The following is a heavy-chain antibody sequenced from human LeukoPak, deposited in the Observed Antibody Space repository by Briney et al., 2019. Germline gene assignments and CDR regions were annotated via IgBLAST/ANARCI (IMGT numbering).Heavy chain of an antibody. CDR1: GFTFSSYA. CDR2: ISGSGGST. CDR3: ATDVINIVVVPAGGDY. Sequence: LXLSCAASGFTFSSYAMSWVRQAPGKGLEWVSAISGSGGSTYYAESVKGGFTISRDNSKKTLYLQINSLRAEDTAVYYCATDVINIVVVPAGGDYWGQGTLVTVSS. V-gene: IGHV3-23*01. D-gene: IGHD2-2*01. J-gene: IGHJ4*02.